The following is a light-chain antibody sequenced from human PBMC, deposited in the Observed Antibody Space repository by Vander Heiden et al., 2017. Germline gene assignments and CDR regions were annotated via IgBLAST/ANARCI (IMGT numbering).Light chain of an antibody. J-gene: IGKJ2*01. V-gene: IGKV1-39*01. Sequence: DIQMTQSPSSLSASVGDRVTITCRASQSISSYLNWYQQKPGKAPKLLIYAASSLQSGVPSRFSGSGYGTDFTLTISSRQPEDFAAYYCQQNYSNPPYTFGQGTKVEIK. CDR3: QQNYSNPPYT. CDR1: QSISSY. CDR2: AAS.